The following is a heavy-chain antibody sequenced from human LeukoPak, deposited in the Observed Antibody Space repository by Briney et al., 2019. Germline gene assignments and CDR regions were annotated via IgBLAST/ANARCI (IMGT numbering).Heavy chain of an antibody. CDR3: ASSRPLGDDY. CDR1: GGSFSGYY. J-gene: IGHJ4*02. Sequence: PSETLSLTCAVYGGSFSGYYWGWIRQPPGKGLEWIGEINHSGSTNYNPSLKSRVTISVDTSKNQFSLKLSSVTAADTAVYYCASSRPLGDDYWGQGTLVTVSS. CDR2: INHSGST. V-gene: IGHV4-34*01.